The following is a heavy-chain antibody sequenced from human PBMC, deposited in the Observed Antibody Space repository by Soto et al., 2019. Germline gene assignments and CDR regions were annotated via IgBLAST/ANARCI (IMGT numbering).Heavy chain of an antibody. CDR3: ARDLMLASGSKGY. Sequence: PGGSLRLSCAASGFTFSSYSMNWVRQAPGKGLEWVSSISSSSSYIYYADSVKGRFTISRDNAKNSLYLQMNSLRAEDTAVYYCARDLMLASGSKGYWGQGTLVTVSS. CDR2: ISSSSSYI. CDR1: GFTFSSYS. D-gene: IGHD1-26*01. J-gene: IGHJ4*02. V-gene: IGHV3-21*01.